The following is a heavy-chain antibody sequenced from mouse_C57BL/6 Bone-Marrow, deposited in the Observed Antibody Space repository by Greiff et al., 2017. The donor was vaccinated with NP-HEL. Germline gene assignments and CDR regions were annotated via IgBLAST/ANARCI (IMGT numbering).Heavy chain of an antibody. J-gene: IGHJ1*03. V-gene: IGHV5-9-1*02. CDR1: GFTFSSYA. CDR3: TRGTKWYFDV. CDR2: ISSVGDYF. Sequence: EVQRVESGEGLVKPGGSLKLSCAASGFTFSSYAMSLVRQPPEKRLEWVAYISSVGDYFSYADPVKGRFTISRDNARNTLYLQMSSLKSEDTAMYYCTRGTKWYFDVWGTGTTVTVSS. D-gene: IGHD2-14*01.